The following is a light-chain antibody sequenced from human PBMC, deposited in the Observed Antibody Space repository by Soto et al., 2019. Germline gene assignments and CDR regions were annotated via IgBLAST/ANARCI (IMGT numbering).Light chain of an antibody. J-gene: IGLJ3*02. Sequence: QLVLTQSPSASASLGASVKLTCTLSSGHSSYTIAWHQQQPDKGPRYLMKLDSDGSHRKGDGIPDRFSGSSSGTERYLTISSLQSEDEADYYCQTWATGPDWVFGGGTKVTVL. CDR2: LDSDGSH. CDR3: QTWATGPDWV. V-gene: IGLV4-69*01. CDR1: SGHSSYT.